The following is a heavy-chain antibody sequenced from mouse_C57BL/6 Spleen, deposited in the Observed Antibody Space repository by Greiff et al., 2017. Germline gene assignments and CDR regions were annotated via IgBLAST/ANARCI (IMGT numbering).Heavy chain of an antibody. CDR3: ARRDYGSSY. Sequence: VQLQQSGPELVKPGASVKISCKASGYAFSSSWMNWVKQRPGKGLEWIGRIYPGDGDTNYNGKFKGKATLTADKSSSTAYMQLSSLTSEGSAVYFCARRDYGSSYWGQGTTLTVSS. J-gene: IGHJ2*01. D-gene: IGHD1-1*01. CDR2: IYPGDGDT. CDR1: GYAFSSSW. V-gene: IGHV1-82*01.